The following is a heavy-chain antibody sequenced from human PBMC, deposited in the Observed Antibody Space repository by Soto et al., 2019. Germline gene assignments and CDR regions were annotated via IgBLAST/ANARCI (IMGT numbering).Heavy chain of an antibody. Sequence: SETLSLTCTVSGGSISRPSYHWVWIRQPPGKGLEWIGSLDYSGVTFYNPSLKSRVTISADTSKTQFSLKVNSVTAADTAVYFCARNYYDGSGLFYWGQGTLVTVSS. CDR1: GGSISRPSYH. CDR2: LDYSGVT. V-gene: IGHV4-39*01. J-gene: IGHJ4*02. CDR3: ARNYYDGSGLFY. D-gene: IGHD3-22*01.